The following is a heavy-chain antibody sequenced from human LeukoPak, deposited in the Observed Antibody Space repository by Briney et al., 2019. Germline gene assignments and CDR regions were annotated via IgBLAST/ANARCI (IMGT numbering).Heavy chain of an antibody. D-gene: IGHD4-4*01. J-gene: IGHJ4*02. CDR2: VNPNSGGT. V-gene: IGHV1-2*02. CDR3: ARVLGEKTTFDS. Sequence: ASVKVSCKASGYTFTAYYILWVRQAPGQGLEWMGWVNPNSGGTKYAQKFQGRVNITRDTSTATGFMELTGLKSDDTAVYFCARVLGEKTTFDSWGQGTLVSVSS. CDR1: GYTFTAYY.